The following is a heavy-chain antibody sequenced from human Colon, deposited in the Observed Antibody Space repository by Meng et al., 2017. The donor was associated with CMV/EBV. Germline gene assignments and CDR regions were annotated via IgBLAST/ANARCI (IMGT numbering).Heavy chain of an antibody. CDR1: GGTISRFA. CDR3: ARGFGLTTVTSYFDY. Sequence: VQVSCTASGGTISRFAITWVRQAPGQGLEWLGGSIPILGTANYARKFLGRVTITTDESTNTAYMEMSSLTSEDTAVYFCARGFGLTTVTSYFDYWGQGTLVTVSS. V-gene: IGHV1-69*13. J-gene: IGHJ4*02. D-gene: IGHD4-17*01. CDR2: SIPILGTA.